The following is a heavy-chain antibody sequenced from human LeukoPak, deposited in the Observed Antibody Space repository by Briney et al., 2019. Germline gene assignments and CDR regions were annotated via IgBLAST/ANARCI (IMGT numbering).Heavy chain of an antibody. CDR2: IYITGNT. CDR1: GASISSDY. CDR3: ARHPFFNPFDY. J-gene: IGHJ4*02. V-gene: IGHV4-59*08. D-gene: IGHD1-14*01. Sequence: PSETLSLTCTVSGASISSDYWSWIRQPPGKGLEWIGYIYITGNTNYSPSLKSRVTMSLDTPKNQFSLKLSSVTATDTAVYYCARHPFFNPFDYWGLGTLVTVSS.